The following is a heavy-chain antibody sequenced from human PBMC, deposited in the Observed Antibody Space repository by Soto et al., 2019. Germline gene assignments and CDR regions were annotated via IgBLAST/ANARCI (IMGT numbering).Heavy chain of an antibody. CDR1: GFTIGDYA. Sequence: GGSLRLSCTASGFTIGDYAMSWFRQAPEKGLEWVGFIRSKTYGGTTVYAASVKGRFTISRDDSKSIAHLQMNSLKTEETAVYYCTTNYYDSSGYDNWFDPWGKGTLVTVPQ. V-gene: IGHV3-49*03. J-gene: IGHJ5*02. CDR2: IRSKTYGGTT. CDR3: TTNYYDSSGYDNWFDP. D-gene: IGHD3-22*01.